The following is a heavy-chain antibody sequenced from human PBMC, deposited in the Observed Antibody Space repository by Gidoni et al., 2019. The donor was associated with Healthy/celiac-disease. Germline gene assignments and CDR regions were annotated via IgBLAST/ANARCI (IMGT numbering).Heavy chain of an antibody. Sequence: QVPPVPSGAEGEKPGGPGKVSRQVSGYTLTELSMHWVRQAPGKGLEWMGGFDPEDGETIYAQKFQGRVTMTEDTSTDTAYMELSSLRSEDTAVYYCATGKWELPVPFDYWGQGTLVTVSS. CDR2: FDPEDGET. J-gene: IGHJ4*02. CDR1: GYTLTELS. V-gene: IGHV1-24*01. D-gene: IGHD1-26*01. CDR3: ATGKWELPVPFDY.